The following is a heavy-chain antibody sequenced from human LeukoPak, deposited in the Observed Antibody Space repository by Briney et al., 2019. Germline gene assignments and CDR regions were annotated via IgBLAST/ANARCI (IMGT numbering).Heavy chain of an antibody. CDR2: IYPGDSDT. D-gene: IGHD4-17*01. CDR1: GYSFTSYW. J-gene: IGHJ4*02. CDR3: ARRSVVYGDHADY. Sequence: GESLQISCKGSGYSFTSYWIGWVRQMPGKGLEWMGIIYPGDSDTRYSPSFQGQVTISADKSISTAYLQWSSLKASDTAMHYCARRSVVYGDHADYWGQGTLVTVSS. V-gene: IGHV5-51*01.